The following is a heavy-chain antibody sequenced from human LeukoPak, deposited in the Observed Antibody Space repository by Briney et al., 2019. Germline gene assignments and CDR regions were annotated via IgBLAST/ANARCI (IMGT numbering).Heavy chain of an antibody. CDR3: AKDLFAGNDEFPFSGFDC. J-gene: IGHJ4*02. CDR2: ISFDGSNE. V-gene: IGHV3-30*18. CDR1: GFPFSTYG. D-gene: IGHD1-1*01. Sequence: PGGSLRLSCAASGFPFSTYGMHWVRPAPGEGLEWVALISFDGSNEYYADSVKGRFTISRDNSKNTLYLEMNSLRAEDTAVYYCAKDLFAGNDEFPFSGFDCWGQGTLVTVSS.